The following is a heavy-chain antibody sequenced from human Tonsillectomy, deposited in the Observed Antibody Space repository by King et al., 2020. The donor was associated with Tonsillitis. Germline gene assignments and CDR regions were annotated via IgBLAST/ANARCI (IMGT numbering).Heavy chain of an antibody. V-gene: IGHV3-21*01. CDR2: ISESSSFI. CDR3: ARGLENGFDP. Sequence: EVQLVESGGGLVKPGGSLRLSCAASGFSFRSYSMNWVRQAPGKGLEWVSSISESSSFIHYADSVEGRFTISRDNAKSSLYLQMNSLRVEDTAVYYCARGLENGFDPWGQGTLVTVSS. J-gene: IGHJ5*02. CDR1: GFSFRSYS.